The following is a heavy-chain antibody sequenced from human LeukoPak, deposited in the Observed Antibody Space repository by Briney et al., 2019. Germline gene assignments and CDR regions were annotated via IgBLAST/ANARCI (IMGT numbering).Heavy chain of an antibody. CDR3: ARKGDYHDY. Sequence: PGRSLRLSCAASGFTFSTYAMHWVRQAPGKGLEWVAVIWYDGSNKYYADSVKGRFTISRDNAKNPLYLQMNSLRDEDTAVYYCARKGDYHDYWGQGTLVTVSS. CDR1: GFTFSTYA. J-gene: IGHJ4*02. CDR2: IWYDGSNK. V-gene: IGHV3-33*01.